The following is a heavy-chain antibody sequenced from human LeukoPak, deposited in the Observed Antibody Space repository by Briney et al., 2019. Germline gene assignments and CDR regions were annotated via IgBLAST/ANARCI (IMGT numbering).Heavy chain of an antibody. V-gene: IGHV3-48*02. J-gene: IGHJ5*01. D-gene: IGHD1-1*01. CDR2: ISSSSSPI. CDR3: ARDCRLNCARQPGFDS. CDR1: GFTISSYA. Sequence: GGSLRLSCAASGFTISSYAMNWVRQAPGKGLEWVSYISSSSSPINYADSVKGRFTISRDNAKNSLYLQMNSLRDEDTAMYYCARDCRLNCARQPGFDSWGQGTLVTVSS.